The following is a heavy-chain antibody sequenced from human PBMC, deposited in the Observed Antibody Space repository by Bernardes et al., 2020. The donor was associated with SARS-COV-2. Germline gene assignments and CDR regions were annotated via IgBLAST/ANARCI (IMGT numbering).Heavy chain of an antibody. CDR1: GYTFTRYG. Sequence: ASVKVSCTASGYTFTRYGISWVRQAPGQGLEWMGWVSTTDGTTTYGQNLQGRVTMTTDISTSTAYMEVRSLKSDDTAVYYCARGFYNGDFDSPRLDRWGQGTLVTVSS. CDR2: VSTTDGTT. V-gene: IGHV1-18*01. D-gene: IGHD3-9*01. CDR3: ARGFYNGDFDSPRLDR. J-gene: IGHJ5*02.